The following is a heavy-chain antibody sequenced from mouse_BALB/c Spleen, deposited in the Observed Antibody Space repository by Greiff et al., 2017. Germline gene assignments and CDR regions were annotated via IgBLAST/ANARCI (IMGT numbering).Heavy chain of an antibody. CDR2: IRLKSNNYAT. Sequence: DVMLVESGGGLVQPGGSMKLSCVASGFTFSNYWMNWVRQSPEKGLEWVAEIRLKSNNYATHYAESVKGRFTISRDDSKSSVYLQMNNLRAEDTGIYYCTRFDYDFDYWGQGTTLTVSS. CDR3: TRFDYDFDY. J-gene: IGHJ2*01. D-gene: IGHD2-4*01. CDR1: GFTFSNYW. V-gene: IGHV6-6*02.